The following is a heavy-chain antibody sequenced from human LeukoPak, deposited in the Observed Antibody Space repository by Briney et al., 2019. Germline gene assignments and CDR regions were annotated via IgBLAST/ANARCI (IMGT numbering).Heavy chain of an antibody. CDR3: ARQVTTYYYDSSGYTIFDY. Sequence: PSETLSLTCAVSGYSISSGYYWGWIRQPPGKGLEWIGSIYHSGSNYYNPSPKSRVTISVDASKNQFSLKLSSVTATDTAVYYCARQVTTYYYDSSGYTIFDYWGQGTLVTVSS. D-gene: IGHD3-22*01. V-gene: IGHV4-38-2*01. CDR2: IYHSGSN. CDR1: GYSISSGYY. J-gene: IGHJ4*02.